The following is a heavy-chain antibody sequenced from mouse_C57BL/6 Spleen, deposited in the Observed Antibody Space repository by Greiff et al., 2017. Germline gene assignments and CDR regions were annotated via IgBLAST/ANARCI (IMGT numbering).Heavy chain of an antibody. V-gene: IGHV3-6*01. CDR2: ISYDGSN. CDR3: ARDYGNYYFDD. Sequence: EVQLVESGPGLVKPSQSLSLTCSVTGYSITSGYYWNWIRQFPGNKLEWMGYISYDGSNNYNPSLKNRISITRDTSKNQFFLKLNSVTTEDTATYDCARDYGNYYFDDWGQGTTLTVSS. CDR1: GYSITSGYY. J-gene: IGHJ2*01. D-gene: IGHD2-1*01.